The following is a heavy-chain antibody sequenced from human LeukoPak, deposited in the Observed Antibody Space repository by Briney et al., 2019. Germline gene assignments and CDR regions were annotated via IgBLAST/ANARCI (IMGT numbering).Heavy chain of an antibody. Sequence: ASVKVSCKASGYTFTSYAMHWVRQAPGQRLEWMGWINAGNGNTKYSQKFQGRVTITRDTSASTAYMELSSLRSEDTAVYYCATVVKDIVATYYYYYGMDVWGQGTTVTVSS. D-gene: IGHD5-12*01. CDR2: INAGNGNT. V-gene: IGHV1-3*01. CDR3: ATVVKDIVATYYYYYGMDV. J-gene: IGHJ6*02. CDR1: GYTFTSYA.